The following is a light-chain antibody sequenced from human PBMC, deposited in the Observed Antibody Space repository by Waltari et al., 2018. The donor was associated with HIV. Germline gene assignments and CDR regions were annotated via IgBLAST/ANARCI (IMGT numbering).Light chain of an antibody. J-gene: IGLJ3*02. CDR3: ATWDDNLNGWV. CDR2: SNN. Sequence: QSVLTQPPSASGTPGQRVTIPCSGASSNIGSNTVNWYQQPPGTAPQLLIYSNNQRPSGVPDRFSGSKSGTSASLASSGLQSEDEADYYCATWDDNLNGWVFGGGTKLTVL. V-gene: IGLV1-44*01. CDR1: SSNIGSNT.